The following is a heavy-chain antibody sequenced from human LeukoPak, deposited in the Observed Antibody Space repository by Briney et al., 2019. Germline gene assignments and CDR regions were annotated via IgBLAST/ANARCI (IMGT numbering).Heavy chain of an antibody. CDR3: ARDVGPIHFDY. Sequence: GGSLRLSCVASGFTFSSYAMSWVRQAPGKGLEWVATIDSGGGSTHYAASVKGRFTISRDSSKNTLYLQMNSLRAEDTAVYYCARDVGPIHFDYWGQGTLVTVSS. CDR2: IDSGGGST. J-gene: IGHJ4*02. D-gene: IGHD1-26*01. CDR1: GFTFSSYA. V-gene: IGHV3-23*01.